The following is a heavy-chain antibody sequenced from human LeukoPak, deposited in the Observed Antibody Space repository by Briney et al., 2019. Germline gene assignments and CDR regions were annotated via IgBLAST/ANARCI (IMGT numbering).Heavy chain of an antibody. V-gene: IGHV4-59*01. CDR2: IYYSGST. CDR3: ARVGAYNWFDP. Sequence: SETLSLTCTVSGDAISSYYWSWIRQPPGKGLEWIGDIYYSGSTNYNPSLKSRATISVDTSKNQCSLKLSSVTAAATAVYYCARVGAYNWFDPWGQGTLVTVSS. CDR1: GDAISSYY. J-gene: IGHJ5*02. D-gene: IGHD3-10*01.